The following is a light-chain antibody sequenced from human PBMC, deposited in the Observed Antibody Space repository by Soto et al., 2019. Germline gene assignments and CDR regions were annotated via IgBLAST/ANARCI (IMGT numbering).Light chain of an antibody. V-gene: IGLV1-51*01. Sequence: QSALTQPPSVSAAPGRTVTISCSGSSSNIGNVDVSWYQQLPGTAPKLLIFDNNKRPSGIPDRFSGSKSGTSATLGITGLQTGDEADYYCETWDSSLRAGVFGGGTKLTVL. CDR1: SSNIGNVD. CDR3: ETWDSSLRAGV. J-gene: IGLJ3*02. CDR2: DNN.